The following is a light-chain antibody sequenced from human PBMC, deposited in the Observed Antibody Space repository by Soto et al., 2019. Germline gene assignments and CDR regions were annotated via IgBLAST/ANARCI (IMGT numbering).Light chain of an antibody. Sequence: QSALTQPASVSGSPGQSITISCTGTSNYIGGYNHVSWYQQHPGKASKLIIYEVSYRPSGVSNRFSGSKSGNTASLTISGLQAEDEADYYCNSYRSTDTVVFGGGTKLTVL. CDR2: EVS. J-gene: IGLJ2*01. CDR3: NSYRSTDTVV. V-gene: IGLV2-14*01. CDR1: SNYIGGYNH.